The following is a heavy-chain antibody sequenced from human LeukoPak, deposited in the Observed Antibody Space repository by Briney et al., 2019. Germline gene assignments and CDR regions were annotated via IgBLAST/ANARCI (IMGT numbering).Heavy chain of an antibody. CDR3: ARAPDYYGSGSYF. Sequence: SETLSLTCTVSGGSISSSTYYWGWIRQPPGKGLEWIGSIFYSGRTYYNPSLKSRVTMSVDTSKNQFSLKLSSVTAADTAVYYCARAPDYYGSGSYFWGQGTLVTVSS. V-gene: IGHV4-39*07. D-gene: IGHD3-10*01. J-gene: IGHJ4*02. CDR1: GGSISSSTYY. CDR2: IFYSGRT.